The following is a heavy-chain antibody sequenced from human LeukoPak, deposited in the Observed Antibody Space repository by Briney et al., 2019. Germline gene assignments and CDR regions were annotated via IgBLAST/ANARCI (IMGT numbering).Heavy chain of an antibody. D-gene: IGHD3-22*01. CDR1: GYTFTSYG. CDR3: ARDRGKYYYDSSGYYPRDY. Sequence: GASVKVSCKASGYTFTSYGISWVRQAPGQGLEWMGWISAYNGNTNYAQKLQGRVTMTTDTSTSTAYMELRSLRSDDTAVYYCARDRGKYYYDSSGYYPRDYWGQGTLVTVSS. V-gene: IGHV1-18*01. J-gene: IGHJ4*02. CDR2: ISAYNGNT.